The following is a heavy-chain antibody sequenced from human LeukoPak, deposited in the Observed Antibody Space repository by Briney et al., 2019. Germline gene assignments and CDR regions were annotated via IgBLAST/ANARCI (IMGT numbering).Heavy chain of an antibody. CDR3: ARVVVEGGRAHNSRIPRFDH. D-gene: IGHD2-15*01. Sequence: SQSLSLTCTVSGYSITSGSFWAWIRQPPGKGLEYLGIINLRGGTHYNPSIKSRVTMSVETCNNQFFLNLTSVPAANTAVYCCARVVVEGGRAHNSRIPRFDHWGQGTLVTVSS. CDR1: GYSITSGSF. CDR2: INLRGGT. J-gene: IGHJ4*02. V-gene: IGHV4-38-2*02.